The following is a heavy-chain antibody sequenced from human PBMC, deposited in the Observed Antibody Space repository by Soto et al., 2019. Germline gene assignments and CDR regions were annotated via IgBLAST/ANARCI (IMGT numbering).Heavy chain of an antibody. J-gene: IGHJ6*02. CDR2: INPSGGST. V-gene: IGHV1-46*01. Sequence: RASVKVSCKASGYTFTSYYMHWVRQAPGQGLEWMGIINPSGGSTSYAQKFQGRVTMTRDTSTSTVYMELSSLRSEDTAVYYCARDLSGHDSSYYYYGMDVWGQGTTVTVSS. D-gene: IGHD3-22*01. CDR3: ARDLSGHDSSYYYYGMDV. CDR1: GYTFTSYY.